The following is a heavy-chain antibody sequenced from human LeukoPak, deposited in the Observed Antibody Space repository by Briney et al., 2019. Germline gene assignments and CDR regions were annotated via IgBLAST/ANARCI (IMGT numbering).Heavy chain of an antibody. Sequence: RASVKVSCKASGYTFTSYYMHWVRQAPGQGLEWMGIINPSGGSTSYAQKFQGRVTMTRDMSTSTVYMELSSLRSEDTAVYYCARGVAGVYFYYYMDVWGKGTTVTVSS. CDR1: GYTFTSYY. D-gene: IGHD1-14*01. J-gene: IGHJ6*03. CDR2: INPSGGST. V-gene: IGHV1-46*01. CDR3: ARGVAGVYFYYYMDV.